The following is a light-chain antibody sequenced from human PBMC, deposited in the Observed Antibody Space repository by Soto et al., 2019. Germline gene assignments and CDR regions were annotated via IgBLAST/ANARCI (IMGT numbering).Light chain of an antibody. CDR3: QQYNSYRA. V-gene: IGKV1-5*03. CDR1: QSIDTW. J-gene: IGKJ1*01. CDR2: KAS. Sequence: DIQMTQSPSILSASVGDRVTITCRASQSIDTWLAWHQRKPGKAPKLLISKASNLENGVPSRFSGSGSGTEFTLTISSLQPDDFATYYCQQYNSYRAFGQGTKVDIK.